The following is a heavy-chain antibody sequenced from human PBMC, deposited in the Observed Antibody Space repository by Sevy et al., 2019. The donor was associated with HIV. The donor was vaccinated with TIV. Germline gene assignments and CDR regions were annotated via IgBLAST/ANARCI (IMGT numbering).Heavy chain of an antibody. D-gene: IGHD4-17*01. V-gene: IGHV3-21*05. CDR2: ISGAGTYT. CDR1: GFTFSSYA. J-gene: IGHJ4*02. Sequence: GGSLRLSCAASGFTFSSYAMNWVRQAPGKGLEWVSYISGAGTYTNYVESVKGRFTISRDNSKNSLYLQMNSLRAEDTAVYFCARSRSNYGDYYFDYWGQGILVTVSS. CDR3: ARSRSNYGDYYFDY.